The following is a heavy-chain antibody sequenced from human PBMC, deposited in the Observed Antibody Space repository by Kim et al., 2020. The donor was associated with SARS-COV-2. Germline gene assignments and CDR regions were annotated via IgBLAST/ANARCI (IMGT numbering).Heavy chain of an antibody. D-gene: IGHD3-10*01. CDR1: GFTFSSYS. J-gene: IGHJ4*02. Sequence: GGSLRLSCAASGFTFSSYSMNWVRQAPGKGLEWVSSISSSSSYIYYADSVKGRFTISRDNAKNSLYLQMNSLRAEDTAVYYCARDHDAYYGSGNFDYWGQGTLVTVSS. CDR2: ISSSSSYI. V-gene: IGHV3-21*01. CDR3: ARDHDAYYGSGNFDY.